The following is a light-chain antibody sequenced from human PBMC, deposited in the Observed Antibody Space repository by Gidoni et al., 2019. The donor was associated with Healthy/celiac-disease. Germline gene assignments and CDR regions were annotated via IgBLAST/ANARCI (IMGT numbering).Light chain of an antibody. CDR1: QDISNY. CDR3: QQYDNPPFT. Sequence: DSQMTQSPSSLSASVGDRVTITCQASQDISNYLNWYQQKPGKAPKLLIYDASNLETGVPSRFSGSGSGTDFTFTIRSLQPEDIATYYCQQYDNPPFTFGPGTKVDIQ. CDR2: DAS. J-gene: IGKJ3*01. V-gene: IGKV1-33*01.